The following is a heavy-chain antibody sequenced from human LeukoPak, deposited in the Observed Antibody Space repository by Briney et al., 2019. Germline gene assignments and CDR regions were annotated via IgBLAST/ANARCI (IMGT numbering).Heavy chain of an antibody. Sequence: PSETLSLTCAVSGGSISSYYWSWIRQPPGKGLEWIGYIYYSGSTNYNPSLKSRVTISVDTSKNQFSLKLSSVTVADTAVYYCARGGIRGALFDYWGQGTLVTVSS. CDR2: IYYSGST. D-gene: IGHD6-13*01. V-gene: IGHV4-59*08. CDR3: ARGGIRGALFDY. CDR1: GGSISSYY. J-gene: IGHJ4*02.